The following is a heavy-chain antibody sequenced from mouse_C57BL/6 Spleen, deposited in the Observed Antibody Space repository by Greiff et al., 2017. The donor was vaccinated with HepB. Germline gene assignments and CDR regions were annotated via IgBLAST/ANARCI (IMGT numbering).Heavy chain of an antibody. CDR2: IGPGSGST. CDR1: GYTFTDYY. J-gene: IGHJ4*01. CDR3: ARSAYYSNYDEVYYAMDY. V-gene: IGHV1-77*01. D-gene: IGHD2-5*01. Sequence: QVHVKQSGAELVKPGASVKISCKASGYTFTDYYINWVKQRPGQGLEWIGKIGPGSGSTYYNEKFKGKATLTADKSSSTAYMQLSSLTSEDSGVYFCARSAYYSNYDEVYYAMDYWGQGTSVTVSS.